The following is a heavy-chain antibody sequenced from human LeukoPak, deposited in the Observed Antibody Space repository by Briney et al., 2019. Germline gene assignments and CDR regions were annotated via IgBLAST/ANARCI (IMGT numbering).Heavy chain of an antibody. CDR1: GGSISSGDYY. CDR3: ARIPDSGYYNGYAFDI. V-gene: IGHV4-31*03. Sequence: SQTLSLTCTVSGGSISSGDYYWSWIRQHPGKGLEWIGYIYYSGSTYYNPSLKSRVTISVDTSKNQFSLKLSSVTAADTAVYYCARIPDSGYYNGYAFDIWGQGTMVTVSS. CDR2: IYYSGST. J-gene: IGHJ3*02. D-gene: IGHD3-3*01.